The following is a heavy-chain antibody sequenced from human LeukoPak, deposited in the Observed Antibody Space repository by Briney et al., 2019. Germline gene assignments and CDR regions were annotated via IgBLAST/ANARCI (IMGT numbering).Heavy chain of an antibody. CDR3: ARCGSGSSRNDY. Sequence: SETLSLTCTVSGGSIGSYYWSWIRQPPGKGLEWIGSIYHSGSTYYNPSHKSRVTISVDTSKNQFSLKLSSVTAADTAVYYCARCGSGSSRNDYWGQGTLVTVSS. CDR2: IYHSGST. CDR1: GGSIGSYY. J-gene: IGHJ4*02. D-gene: IGHD1-26*01. V-gene: IGHV4-59*08.